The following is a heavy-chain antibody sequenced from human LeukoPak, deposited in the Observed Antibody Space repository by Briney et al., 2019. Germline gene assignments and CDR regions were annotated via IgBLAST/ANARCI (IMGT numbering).Heavy chain of an antibody. D-gene: IGHD3-10*01. CDR1: GGSISSYY. CDR3: ARHGSVRSPLGP. J-gene: IGHJ5*02. CDR2: IYASGST. V-gene: IGHV4-4*09. Sequence: PSETLSLTCSVSGGSISSYYWSWIRQPPGKVLEWIGYIYASGSTNYNPFLKSRVTISVDTSKNQFSLNLTSVTAADTAVYYYARHGSVRSPLGPWGQGTLVTVSS.